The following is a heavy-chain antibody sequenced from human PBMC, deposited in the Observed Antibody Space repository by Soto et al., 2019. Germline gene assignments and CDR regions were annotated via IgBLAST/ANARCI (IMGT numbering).Heavy chain of an antibody. D-gene: IGHD3-10*01. CDR1: GFTFNNYA. J-gene: IGHJ4*02. Sequence: EVQLLESGGGLVQPGGSLRLSCAASGFTFNNYAMTWVRQAPGKGLEWVSAISGGGDTTSYADSVKGRFTVSRDGSKNTLYLQMSSLSAEDTALYYCAKGRGGSGSLTPRVDVWGQGTLVTVSS. CDR3: AKGRGGSGSLTPRVDV. V-gene: IGHV3-23*01. CDR2: ISGGGDTT.